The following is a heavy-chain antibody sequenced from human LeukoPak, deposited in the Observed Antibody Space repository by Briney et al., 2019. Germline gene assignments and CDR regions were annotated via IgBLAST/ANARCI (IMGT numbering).Heavy chain of an antibody. J-gene: IGHJ6*03. V-gene: IGHV4-39*07. CDR2: IYYSGST. Sequence: SETLSLTCTVSGGSISSSSYYWGWIRQPPGKGLEWIGSIYYSGSTYYNPSLKSRVTISVDTSKNQFSLKLSSVTAADTAVYYCARGVPPGYFDWLDDYYYYMDVWGKGTTVTVSS. CDR1: GGSISSSSYY. CDR3: ARGVPPGYFDWLDDYYYYMDV. D-gene: IGHD3-9*01.